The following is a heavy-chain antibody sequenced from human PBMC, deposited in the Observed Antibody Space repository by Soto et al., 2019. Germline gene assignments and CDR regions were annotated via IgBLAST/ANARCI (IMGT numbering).Heavy chain of an antibody. CDR3: AREAVVVVVAATRVGAFDI. CDR1: GGTFSSYT. D-gene: IGHD2-15*01. J-gene: IGHJ3*02. V-gene: IGHV1-69*08. CDR2: IIPIVGIA. Sequence: QVQLVQSGAEVKKPGSSVKVSCKASGGTFSSYTISWVRQAPGQGLEWMGRIIPIVGIANYAQKFQGRVTITADKSTSTAYMELSSLRSEDTAVYYCAREAVVVVVAATRVGAFDIWGQGTMVTVSS.